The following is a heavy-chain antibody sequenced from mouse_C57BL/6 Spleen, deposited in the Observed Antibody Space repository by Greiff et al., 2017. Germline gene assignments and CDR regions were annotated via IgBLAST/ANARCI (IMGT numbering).Heavy chain of an antibody. J-gene: IGHJ2*01. CDR2: IHPNCGST. CDR1: GYTFTSYW. V-gene: IGHV1-64*01. Sequence: QVQLQQPGAELVQPGASVKLSCKASGYTFTSYWMHWVKQRPGQGLEWLGMIHPNCGSTNYNEKFKSKATLTVDKSSSTAYMQLSSLTSEDSAVYYCRWLKDFDYWGQGTTLTVSS. CDR3: RWLKDFDY. D-gene: IGHD1-1*02.